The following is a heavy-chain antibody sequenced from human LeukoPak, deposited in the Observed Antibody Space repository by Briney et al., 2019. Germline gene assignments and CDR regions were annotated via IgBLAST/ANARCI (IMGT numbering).Heavy chain of an antibody. Sequence: SETLSLTCTVSGGSISSYYWSWIRRPPGKGLEWIGYIHYSGSTNYNPSLKSRVTISVDRSKSQFSLKLTSVTAADTAVYYCARDLHDSSGYYSRYYYYYMDVWGKGTTVTISS. CDR3: ARDLHDSSGYYSRYYYYYMDV. D-gene: IGHD3-22*01. CDR2: IHYSGST. V-gene: IGHV4-59*08. J-gene: IGHJ6*03. CDR1: GGSISSYY.